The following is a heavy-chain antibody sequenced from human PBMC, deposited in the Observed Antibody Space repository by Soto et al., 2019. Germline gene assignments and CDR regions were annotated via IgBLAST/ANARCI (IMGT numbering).Heavy chain of an antibody. Sequence: GASVKVSCKVSGYTLTELSMHWVRQAPGKGLEWMGGFDPEDGETIYAQKFQGRVTMTEDTSTDTAYMELSSLRSEDTAVYYCATGLYYYDSSGYYPSVYWGQGTLVTVSS. CDR1: GYTLTELS. V-gene: IGHV1-24*01. D-gene: IGHD3-22*01. CDR3: ATGLYYYDSSGYYPSVY. CDR2: FDPEDGET. J-gene: IGHJ4*02.